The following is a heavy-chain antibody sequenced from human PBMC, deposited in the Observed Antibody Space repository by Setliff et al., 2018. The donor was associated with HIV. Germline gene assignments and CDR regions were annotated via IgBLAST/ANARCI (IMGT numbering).Heavy chain of an antibody. D-gene: IGHD2-15*01. V-gene: IGHV3-33*01. Sequence: PGGSLRLSCAASGFTFSNFGMHWVRQAPGKGLEWVAVIHYDGNGNYYADSVKGRFTVSRDNSKNTVYLQMKRLRAEDTALYYCARDKVVVAAGWFDPWGQGTLVTVSS. CDR3: ARDKVVVAAGWFDP. CDR2: IHYDGNGN. CDR1: GFTFSNFG. J-gene: IGHJ5*02.